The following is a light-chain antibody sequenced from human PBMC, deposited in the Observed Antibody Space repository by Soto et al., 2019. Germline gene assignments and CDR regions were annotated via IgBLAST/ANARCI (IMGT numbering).Light chain of an antibody. CDR2: GAS. V-gene: IGKV3-20*01. J-gene: IGKJ3*01. CDR1: QSVSNSF. Sequence: IVLTQSPGNLSLSPGERATLSCRASQSVSNSFLAWYQQKPGQAPRLLIYGASTRATGIPDRFSGSGSGTDFTLTISRLEPEDLAVYYCQQYGSSPFTFGPGTKVNIK. CDR3: QQYGSSPFT.